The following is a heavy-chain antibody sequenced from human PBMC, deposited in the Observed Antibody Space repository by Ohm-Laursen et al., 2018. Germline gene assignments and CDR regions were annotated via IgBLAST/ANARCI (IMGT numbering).Heavy chain of an antibody. CDR3: ARWDERFLVSMDV. D-gene: IGHD3-3*01. V-gene: IGHV3-9*01. CDR1: GFTFDDYA. CDR2: ISWNSGSI. J-gene: IGHJ6*02. Sequence: SLRLSCAASGFTFDDYAMHWVRQAPGKGLEWVSGISWNSGSIGYADSVKGRFTISRDNAKNSLYLQMNSLRAEDTAVYYCARWDERFLVSMDVWGQGTTVTVSS.